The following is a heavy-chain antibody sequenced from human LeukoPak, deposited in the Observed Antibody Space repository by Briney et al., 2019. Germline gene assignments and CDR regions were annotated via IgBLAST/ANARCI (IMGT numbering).Heavy chain of an antibody. Sequence: SETLSLTCTVSGGSISSYYWSWIRQPAGKGLEWIGRIYSSGTTTYNPSLKSQVSISIDTSKNQFSLKLTSVTAADTAVYYCARQTGSGLFILPGGQGTLVTVSS. J-gene: IGHJ4*02. V-gene: IGHV4-4*07. CDR1: GGSISSYY. D-gene: IGHD3/OR15-3a*01. CDR3: ARQTGSGLFILP. CDR2: IYSSGTT.